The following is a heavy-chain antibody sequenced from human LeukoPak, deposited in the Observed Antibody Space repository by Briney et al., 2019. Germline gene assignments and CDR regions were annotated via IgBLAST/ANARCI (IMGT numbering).Heavy chain of an antibody. J-gene: IGHJ4*02. CDR1: GFTFSSYA. CDR2: ISGSGGST. V-gene: IGHV3-23*01. D-gene: IGHD4-17*01. Sequence: PGGSLRLSCAASGFTFSSYAMSWVRQAPGKGLEWVSAISGSGGSTYYADSVKGRFTTSRDNSKNTLYLQMNSLRAEDTAVYYCAKGGDYVYYFDYWGQGTLVTVSS. CDR3: AKGGDYVYYFDY.